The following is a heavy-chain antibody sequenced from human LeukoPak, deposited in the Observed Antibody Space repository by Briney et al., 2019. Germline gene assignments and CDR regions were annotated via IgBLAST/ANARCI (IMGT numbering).Heavy chain of an antibody. CDR2: IYSDGST. V-gene: IGHV3-53*05. D-gene: IGHD6-13*01. Sequence: GGSLRLSCTASGFTVGNNYMNWLRQAPGKGLEWVSLIYSDGSTHYADSVKGRFTISRDNSKNTLYLQMYSLRAEVTAVYYCARDTPGIAASVNGGWGQGTLVTVSS. J-gene: IGHJ4*02. CDR1: GFTVGNNY. CDR3: ARDTPGIAASVNGG.